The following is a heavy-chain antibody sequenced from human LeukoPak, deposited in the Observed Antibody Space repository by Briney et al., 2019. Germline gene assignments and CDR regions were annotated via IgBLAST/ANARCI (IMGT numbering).Heavy chain of an antibody. D-gene: IGHD5-18*01. CDR1: GFTFKDYA. CDR3: AKDIGERGYKDS. Sequence: PGGSLRLSCAASGFTFKDYAMHWVRQVPGKGLEWVSLISGDGATTFYADSVKGRFSISRDNSKNSLYLQMNSLRTEDTAFYYCAKDIGERGYKDSWGQGTLVTVSS. J-gene: IGHJ5*02. CDR2: ISGDGATT. V-gene: IGHV3-43*02.